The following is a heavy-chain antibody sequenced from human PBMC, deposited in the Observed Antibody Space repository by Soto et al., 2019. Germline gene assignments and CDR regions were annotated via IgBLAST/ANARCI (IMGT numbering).Heavy chain of an antibody. CDR3: TRDFNGASDF. CDR2: VSWDSSGI. D-gene: IGHD2-8*01. CDR1: GFSFYDSA. J-gene: IGHJ4*02. Sequence: GGSLRLSCAASGFSFYDSAMHWVRQRPGKGLEWVSGVSWDSSGIAYADSVKGRFTISRDNAKSSLYLQMNSLRAEDTALYYCTRDFNGASDFWGQGALVTVSS. V-gene: IGHV3-9*01.